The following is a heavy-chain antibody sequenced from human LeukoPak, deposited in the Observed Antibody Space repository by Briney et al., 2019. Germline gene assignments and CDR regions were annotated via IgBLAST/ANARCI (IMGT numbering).Heavy chain of an antibody. J-gene: IGHJ3*02. CDR3: ARGDYYDSSGYYLEVDHDAFDI. CDR2: MNPNSGNT. Sequence: GASVKVSCEASGYTFTSYDINWVRQATGQGLEWMGWMNPNSGNTGYAQKFQGRVTMTRNTSISTAYMELSSLRSEDTAVYYCARGDYYDSSGYYLEVDHDAFDIWGQGTMVTVSS. CDR1: GYTFTSYD. D-gene: IGHD3-22*01. V-gene: IGHV1-8*01.